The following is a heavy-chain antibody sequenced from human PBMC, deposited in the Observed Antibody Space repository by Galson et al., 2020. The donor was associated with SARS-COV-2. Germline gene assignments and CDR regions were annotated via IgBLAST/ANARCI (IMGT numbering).Heavy chain of an antibody. CDR1: GGSISSGGYY. Sequence: ETSETLSLTCTVSGGSISSGGYYWSWIRQHPGKGLEWIGYIYYSGSTYYNPSLKSRVTISVDTSKNQFSLKLSSVTAADTAVYYCAREKRWDGYCSSTSCYRGRIGFDYWGQGTLVTVSS. V-gene: IGHV4-31*03. CDR2: IYYSGST. CDR3: AREKRWDGYCSSTSCYRGRIGFDY. D-gene: IGHD2-2*02. J-gene: IGHJ4*02.